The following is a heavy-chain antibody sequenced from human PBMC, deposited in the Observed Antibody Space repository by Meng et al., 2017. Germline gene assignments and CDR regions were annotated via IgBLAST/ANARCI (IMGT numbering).Heavy chain of an antibody. CDR3: ARPRYGDTRTGWFDP. J-gene: IGHJ5*02. V-gene: IGHV3-11*01. CDR1: GFTFSDYD. CDR2: ITSRGSTI. Sequence: SGGGFVKPIGSLSLSCADFGFTFSDYDMSWIRQAPGKGLEWVSYITSRGSTIYYADSVKGRFNSSRDNAKNSLYLQMNSLRAEDTAVYYCARPRYGDTRTGWFDPWGQGTLVTVSS. D-gene: IGHD4-17*01.